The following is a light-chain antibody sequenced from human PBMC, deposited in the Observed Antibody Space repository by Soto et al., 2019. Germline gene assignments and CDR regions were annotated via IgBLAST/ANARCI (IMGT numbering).Light chain of an antibody. CDR3: QQYDNLPPFT. Sequence: DIQMTQSPSSLSASIGDRGTITCQASQDIRKYLNWYQQKPGRAPKLLIYGASNLETGVPSRFSGSGYGTDFIFTISSLQPEDIATYFCQQYDNLPPFTFGPGTKVAIK. CDR1: QDIRKY. J-gene: IGKJ3*01. V-gene: IGKV1-33*01. CDR2: GAS.